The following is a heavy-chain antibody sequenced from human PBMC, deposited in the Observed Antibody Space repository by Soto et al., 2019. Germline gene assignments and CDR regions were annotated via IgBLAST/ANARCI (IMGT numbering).Heavy chain of an antibody. D-gene: IGHD5-12*01. J-gene: IGHJ6*02. V-gene: IGHV3-21*01. CDR3: AREVATIYRGRGMDV. Sequence: EVQLVESGGGLVKPGGSLRLSCAASGFTFSRYSMNWVRQAPGKGLEWVSSISSSSSYIYYADSVKGRFTISRDNAKNSLYLQMNSLRAEDTAVYYCAREVATIYRGRGMDVWGQGTTVTVSS. CDR2: ISSSSSYI. CDR1: GFTFSRYS.